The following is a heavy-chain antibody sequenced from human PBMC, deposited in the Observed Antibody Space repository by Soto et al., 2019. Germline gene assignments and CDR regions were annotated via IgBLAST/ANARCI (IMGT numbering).Heavy chain of an antibody. CDR3: ARDTGQQLSTDY. Sequence: EVKLVESGGNLVQPGGSLRLSCAASGFSFSDYEMNWVRQAPGKGLEWVSYISSSSSYIYYADSVKGRFTISRDNAKNSLYLQMNSLRAEDTAVYYCARDTGQQLSTDYWGQGTLVTVSS. CDR2: ISSSSSYI. CDR1: GFSFSDYE. V-gene: IGHV3-48*03. D-gene: IGHD6-13*01. J-gene: IGHJ4*02.